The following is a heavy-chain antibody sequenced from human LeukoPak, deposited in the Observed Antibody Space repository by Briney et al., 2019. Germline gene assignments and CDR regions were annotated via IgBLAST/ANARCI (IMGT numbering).Heavy chain of an antibody. CDR3: ARHEPVITLSSYYYGMDV. D-gene: IGHD1-14*01. CDR2: ISTSSTYI. Sequence: PGGSLRLSCAASGFTFSTYSMNWVRQAPGKGLEWVSSISTSSTYIYYADSVKGRFTISRDNAKNSLYLQMNSLRAEDTAVYYCARHEPVITLSSYYYGMDVWGPGTTVTGSS. J-gene: IGHJ6*02. CDR1: GFTFSTYS. V-gene: IGHV3-21*01.